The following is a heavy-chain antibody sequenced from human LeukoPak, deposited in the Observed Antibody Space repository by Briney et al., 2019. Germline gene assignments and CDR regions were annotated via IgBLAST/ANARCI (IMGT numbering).Heavy chain of an antibody. Sequence: SETLSLTCTVSGDSISSYYCTWIRQPPRTGLEGSGDIYITGSTNYNPYLKRRVTMSVDTSKNQFSLRLSSVTAADTAVYYCARVRIGETSYDASDVWGLGTMVTVSS. CDR2: IYITGST. CDR3: ARVRIGETSYDASDV. CDR1: GDSISSYY. D-gene: IGHD1-26*01. V-gene: IGHV4-59*13. J-gene: IGHJ3*01.